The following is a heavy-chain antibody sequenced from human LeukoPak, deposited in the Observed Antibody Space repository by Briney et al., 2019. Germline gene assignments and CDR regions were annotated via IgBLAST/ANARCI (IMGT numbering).Heavy chain of an antibody. CDR3: ARDYYGSGSFYMNV. CDR1: GASISSSGFY. Sequence: SETLSLTCTVSGASISSSGFYWSWIRQHPGQGLEWIGYIYYSGSTYYNPSLKSRVIISVGTSKNQFSLNLNSLTAADTAVYYCARDYYGSGSFYMNVWGQGTTVTVSS. V-gene: IGHV4-31*03. CDR2: IYYSGST. D-gene: IGHD3-10*01. J-gene: IGHJ6*02.